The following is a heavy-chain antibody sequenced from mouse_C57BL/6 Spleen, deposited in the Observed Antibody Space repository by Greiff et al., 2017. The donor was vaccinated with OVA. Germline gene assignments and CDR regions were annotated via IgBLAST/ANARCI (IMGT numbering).Heavy chain of an antibody. J-gene: IGHJ3*01. CDR1: GYAFSSSW. V-gene: IGHV1-82*01. Sequence: QVQLQQSGPELVKPGASVKISCKASGYAFSSSWMNWVKPRPGKGLEWIGRIYPGDGDTNYNGKFKGKATLTADKSSSTAYMQLSSLTSEDSAVYFGAREDGQLRAWFAYWGQGTLVTVSA. CDR3: AREDGQLRAWFAY. CDR2: IYPGDGDT. D-gene: IGHD3-2*02.